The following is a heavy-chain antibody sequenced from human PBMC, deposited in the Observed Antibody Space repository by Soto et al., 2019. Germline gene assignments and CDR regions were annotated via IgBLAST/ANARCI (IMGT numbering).Heavy chain of an antibody. CDR1: GYTFTSYA. CDR3: EGDPLNRVTAVGDF. V-gene: IGHV1-3*01. J-gene: IGHJ4*02. CDR2: INAGNGNT. Sequence: ASVKVSCKASGYTFTSYAMHWVRQAPGQRLEWMGWINAGNGNTKYSQKFQGRVTITRDTSASTAYMELSSLRSEDTAVYYCEGDPLNRVTAVGDFWGKGTLVPVSS. D-gene: IGHD4-17*01.